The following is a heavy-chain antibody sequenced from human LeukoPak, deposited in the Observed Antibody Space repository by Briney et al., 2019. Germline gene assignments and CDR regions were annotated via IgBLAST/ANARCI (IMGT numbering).Heavy chain of an antibody. V-gene: IGHV4-38-2*02. CDR2: IYHSGSA. CDR3: ARDAYCSGGSCYDY. CDR1: GYSISSGYQ. Sequence: SETLSLTCGVSGYSISSGYQWAWIRQSPGKGLEWIGSIYHSGSAHYNPSLKSRVTISVDTSKNQFSLKLSSVTAADTAVYYCARDAYCSGGSCYDYWGQGTLVTVSS. D-gene: IGHD2-15*01. J-gene: IGHJ4*02.